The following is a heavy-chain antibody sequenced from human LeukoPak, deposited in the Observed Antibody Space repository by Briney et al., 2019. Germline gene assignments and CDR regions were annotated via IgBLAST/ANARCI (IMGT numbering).Heavy chain of an antibody. CDR2: IIPIFGIA. Sequence: SVKVSCKASGGTFTSYAISWVRQAPGQGLEWMGRIIPIFGIANYAQKFQGRVTITADKSTSTAYMELSSLRSEDTAVYYCARLGAYSGSYQTYNWFDPWGQGTLVTVSS. J-gene: IGHJ5*02. CDR1: GGTFTSYA. D-gene: IGHD1-26*01. CDR3: ARLGAYSGSYQTYNWFDP. V-gene: IGHV1-69*04.